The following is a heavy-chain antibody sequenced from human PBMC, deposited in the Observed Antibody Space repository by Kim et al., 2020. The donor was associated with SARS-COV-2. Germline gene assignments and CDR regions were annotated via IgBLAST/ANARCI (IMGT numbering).Heavy chain of an antibody. V-gene: IGHV4-34*01. J-gene: IGHJ5*02. CDR2: INHSGST. D-gene: IGHD3-10*01. CDR3: ARGLGLLWFVDDGCWFDP. Sequence: SETLSLTCAVYGGSFSGYYWSWIRQPPGKGLEWIGEINHSGSTNYNPSLKSRVTISVDTSKNQFSLKLSSVTAADTAVYYCARGLGLLWFVDDGCWFDPWGQGALVTVSS. CDR1: GGSFSGYY.